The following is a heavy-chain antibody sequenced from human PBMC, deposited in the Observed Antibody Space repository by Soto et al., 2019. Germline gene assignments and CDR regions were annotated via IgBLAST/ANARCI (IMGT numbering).Heavy chain of an antibody. CDR1: GFSVTSDGVG. CDR2: IFWDDDK. Sequence: QITFKESGPTLVKPKQTLALTCTFSGFSVTSDGVGVGWIRQHPGKALEWLAVIFWDDDKRYSPSLESRLSIARDTAKDQVFLTMTKMESVDTATYNCALLNDGDYNFWGQRPGVTVFS. CDR3: ALLNDGDYNF. J-gene: IGHJ4*02. D-gene: IGHD4-17*01. V-gene: IGHV2-5*02.